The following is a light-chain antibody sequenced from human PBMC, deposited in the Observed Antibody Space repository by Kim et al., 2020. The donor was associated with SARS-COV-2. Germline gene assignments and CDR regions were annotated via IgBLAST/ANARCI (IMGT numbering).Light chain of an antibody. CDR2: GAS. J-gene: IGKJ1*01. Sequence: SASVGDRITITCRTSQNIVNSLNWYQHKAGEAPKLLIFGASSLQSGVPSRFSGSGSGTDFTLTISSLQPDDSATYYCQQTYSAFWTFGLGTKLEI. CDR1: QNIVNS. V-gene: IGKV1-39*01. CDR3: QQTYSAFWT.